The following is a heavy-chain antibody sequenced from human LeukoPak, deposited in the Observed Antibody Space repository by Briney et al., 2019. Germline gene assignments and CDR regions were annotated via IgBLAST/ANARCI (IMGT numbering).Heavy chain of an antibody. D-gene: IGHD3-10*01. Sequence: SETLSLTCTVSGGSISSYYWSWIRQPPGKGLEWIGYIYYSGSTNYNPSLKSRVTISVDTSKNQFSLKLSSVTAADTAVYYCARHSNSGNHLIYFDSWGQGALVTVSS. CDR3: ARHSNSGNHLIYFDS. CDR1: GGSISSYY. CDR2: IYYSGST. V-gene: IGHV4-59*08. J-gene: IGHJ4*02.